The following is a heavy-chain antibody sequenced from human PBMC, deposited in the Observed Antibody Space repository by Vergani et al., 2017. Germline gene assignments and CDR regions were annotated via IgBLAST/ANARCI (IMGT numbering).Heavy chain of an antibody. D-gene: IGHD3-22*01. Sequence: EVQLVESGGGLVQPGGSLKLSCAASGFTFSGSAMHWVRQASGKGLEWVGRIRSKANSYATAYAASVKGRFTISRDDSKNTAYLQMNSLKTEDTAVYYCASYRDITYYYDSSDYYYAPSYYYYGMEVCAQVTMVSVSS. CDR1: GFTFSGSA. CDR2: IRSKANSYAT. V-gene: IGHV3-73*01. CDR3: ASYRDITYYYDSSDYYYAPSYYYYGMEV. J-gene: IGHJ6*02.